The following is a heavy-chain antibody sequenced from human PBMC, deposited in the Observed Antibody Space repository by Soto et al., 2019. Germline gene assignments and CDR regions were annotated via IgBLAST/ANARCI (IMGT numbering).Heavy chain of an antibody. CDR1: GYSFTSYW. J-gene: IGHJ6*01. V-gene: IGHV5-51*01. D-gene: IGHD6-6*01. CDR3: ARTPTFSSSSSYYYYGMDV. CDR2: IYPGDSDT. Sequence: PGESLKISCKGSGYSFTSYWIGWVRQMPGKGLEWMGIIYPGDSDTRYSPSFQGQVTISADKSISTAYLQWSSLKASDTAMYYCARTPTFSSSSSYYYYGMDVWGQGTTVTVSS.